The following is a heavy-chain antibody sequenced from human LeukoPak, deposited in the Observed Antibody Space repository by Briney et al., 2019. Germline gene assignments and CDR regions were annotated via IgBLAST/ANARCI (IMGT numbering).Heavy chain of an antibody. CDR3: ARVLTLWFGALDY. Sequence: PGGSLRLSCAASGFTFDDYAMHWVRQAPGKGLEWVSGISWNSGRIGYADSVKGRFTISRDNSKNTVYLQMNSLRADDTALYYCARVLTLWFGALDYWGQGRMVSV. CDR1: GFTFDDYA. D-gene: IGHD3-10*01. CDR2: ISWNSGRI. V-gene: IGHV3-9*01. J-gene: IGHJ4*02.